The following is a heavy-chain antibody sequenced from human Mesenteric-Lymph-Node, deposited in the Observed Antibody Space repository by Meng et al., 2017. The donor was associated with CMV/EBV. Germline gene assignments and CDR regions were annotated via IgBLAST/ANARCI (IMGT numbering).Heavy chain of an antibody. CDR2: ISGYNGKT. CDR3: ARDPRIDTAPSSIDY. V-gene: IGHV1-18*04. Sequence: SGDTFNGYYLHWVRQAPGQGLEWMGWISGYNGKTKYAQKLQGRVTMTTDTSTSTVYMELRSLRSDDTAVYYCARDPRIDTAPSSIDYWGQGTLVTVSS. J-gene: IGHJ4*02. D-gene: IGHD2-2*01. CDR1: GDTFNGYY.